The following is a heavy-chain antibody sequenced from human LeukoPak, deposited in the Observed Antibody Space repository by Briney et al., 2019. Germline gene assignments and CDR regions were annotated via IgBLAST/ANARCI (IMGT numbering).Heavy chain of an antibody. CDR2: INPSSGGT. CDR3: ARACSSTSCYRN. Sequence: ASVKVSCKASGYTFTGYYMHWVRQAPGQGLEWMGWINPSSGGTNYAQKFQGRVTMTRDTSISTAYMELSRLRSDDTAVYYCARACSSTSCYRNWGQGTLVTVSS. D-gene: IGHD2-2*02. CDR1: GYTFTGYY. V-gene: IGHV1-2*02. J-gene: IGHJ4*02.